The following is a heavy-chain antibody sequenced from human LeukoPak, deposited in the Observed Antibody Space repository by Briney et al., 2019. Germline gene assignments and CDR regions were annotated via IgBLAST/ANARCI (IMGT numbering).Heavy chain of an antibody. CDR1: GFTFSSYG. D-gene: IGHD4-23*01. V-gene: IGHV3-23*01. J-gene: IGHJ4*02. CDR2: ISDSGDGT. CDR3: AKDGTRWAFDY. Sequence: GGSLRLSCAASGFTFSSYGMSWVRQAPGKGLEWVSAISDSGDGTFYADSVKGRVTISRDTSKNTLYLQMSSLRAEDTALYYCAKDGTRWAFDYWGQGTLVTVSS.